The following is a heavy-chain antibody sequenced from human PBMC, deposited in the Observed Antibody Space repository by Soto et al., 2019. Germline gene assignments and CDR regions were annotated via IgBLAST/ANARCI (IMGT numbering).Heavy chain of an antibody. Sequence: QVQLVQSGAEVKKPGSSVKVSCKASGGTFSSYAISWVRQAPGQGLEWMGGIIPIFGTANYAQKVQGRVTITADESTSTAYMELSSLRSEDTAVYYCARGGAMTVATINNWFDPWGQGTLVTVSS. V-gene: IGHV1-69*01. D-gene: IGHD5-12*01. CDR1: GGTFSSYA. J-gene: IGHJ5*02. CDR2: IIPIFGTA. CDR3: ARGGAMTVATINNWFDP.